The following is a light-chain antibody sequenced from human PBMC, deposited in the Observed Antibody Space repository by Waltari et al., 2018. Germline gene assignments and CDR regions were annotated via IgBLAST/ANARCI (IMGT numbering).Light chain of an antibody. J-gene: IGLJ1*01. CDR2: DVS. V-gene: IGLV2-14*01. CDR1: INDVGGYNY. Sequence: QSALNQPASVSGSPGQSITISCTGSINDVGGYNYVSWYQQYPGKAPKLMIYDVSKRPSGVSHRCSGSKSGHTASLTISGLQAEDEADYYCISYTSSSSYVFGPGTKVTVL. CDR3: ISYTSSSSYV.